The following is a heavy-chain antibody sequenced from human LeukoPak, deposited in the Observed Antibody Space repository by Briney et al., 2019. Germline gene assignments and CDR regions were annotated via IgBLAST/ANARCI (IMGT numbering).Heavy chain of an antibody. Sequence: PSETLSLTCTVSGGSISSGDYSWSWLRQPPGMGLDWIGDISYSGSTYYNPSLRSRLSISVDRSNNQFSLRLTSVTAADAAVYYCAKGGLATYNRFDPWAREPWSLSPQ. D-gene: IGHD3/OR15-3a*01. CDR1: GGSISSGDYS. CDR3: AKGGLATYNRFDP. V-gene: IGHV4-30-4*01. J-gene: IGHJ5*02. CDR2: ISYSGST.